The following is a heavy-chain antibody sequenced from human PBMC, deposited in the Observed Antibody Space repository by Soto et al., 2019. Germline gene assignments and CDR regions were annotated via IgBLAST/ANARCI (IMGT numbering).Heavy chain of an antibody. V-gene: IGHV4-39*07. Sequence: SETLCLTCTVAGGYISNSGYYWVRNRQPPGTGLEWIGRIYHSGSSNYNPSLKSRVTISVDTSKNQFSLKLTSVTAADTAVYYCARDKITGLFDYWGQGTLVTVSS. D-gene: IGHD2-8*02. CDR3: ARDKITGLFDY. CDR2: IYHSGSS. CDR1: GGYISNSGYY. J-gene: IGHJ4*02.